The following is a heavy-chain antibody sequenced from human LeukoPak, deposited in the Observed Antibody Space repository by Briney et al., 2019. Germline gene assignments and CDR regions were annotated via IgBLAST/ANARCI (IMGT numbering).Heavy chain of an antibody. V-gene: IGHV4-59*01. CDR2: TYDSGYT. D-gene: IGHD6-19*01. J-gene: IGHJ4*02. CDR1: GGSISSYY. CDR3: ARVMGSGWTGFDY. Sequence: SETLSLTCTVFGGSISSYYWTWIRLPPGKGLEWIGYTYDSGYTNYNPSLKSRVTISVDMSKNQFSLKLSSVTAADTAVYYCARVMGSGWTGFDYWGQGTLVTVSS.